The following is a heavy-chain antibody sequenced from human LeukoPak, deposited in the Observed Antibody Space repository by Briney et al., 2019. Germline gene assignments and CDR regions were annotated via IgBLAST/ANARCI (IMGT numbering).Heavy chain of an antibody. Sequence: ASVKVSCKASGYTFTSYDINWVRQATGQGLEWMGRMNPNSGNTGYAQKFLGRVTITRNTSISTAYMELSSLRSEDTAVYYCARGPDYDFWSGYYHFDYWGQGTLVTVSS. CDR3: ARGPDYDFWSGYYHFDY. CDR2: MNPNSGNT. J-gene: IGHJ4*02. V-gene: IGHV1-8*03. D-gene: IGHD3-3*01. CDR1: GYTFTSYD.